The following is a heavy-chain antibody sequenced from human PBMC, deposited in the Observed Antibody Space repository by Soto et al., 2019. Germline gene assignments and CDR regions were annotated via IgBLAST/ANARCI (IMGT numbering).Heavy chain of an antibody. Sequence: ESGGGLVQPGGSLRLSCAASGFTFSTYAMNWVRQAPGKGLEWVATVRGGGGKTYYADSVKGRFTISRDNSKNTLDLQMNSLRAEDTAVYYRAKDGPYYDILTGFSERGNYFDYWGQGTLVTVSS. CDR2: VRGGGGKT. CDR1: GFTFSTYA. CDR3: AKDGPYYDILTGFSERGNYFDY. J-gene: IGHJ4*02. D-gene: IGHD3-9*01. V-gene: IGHV3-23*01.